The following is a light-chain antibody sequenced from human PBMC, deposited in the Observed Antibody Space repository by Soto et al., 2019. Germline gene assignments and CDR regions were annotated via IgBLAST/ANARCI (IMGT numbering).Light chain of an antibody. J-gene: IGLJ2*01. CDR2: DVY. CDR3: SSYAGRDNLV. V-gene: IGLV2-8*01. Sequence: ALTQPPSASGSPGQSVTISCTGTSSDVGGYISVSWYQQHPGRAPKLMIYDVYKRPSGVPDRFSGSKSGNTASLTVSGLQAEDEAEYYCSSYAGRDNLVFGGGTKLTVL. CDR1: SSDVGGYIS.